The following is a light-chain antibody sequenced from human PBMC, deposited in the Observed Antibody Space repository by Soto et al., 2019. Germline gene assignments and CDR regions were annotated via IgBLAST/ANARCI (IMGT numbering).Light chain of an antibody. CDR2: EVS. CDR1: SSDVGGYNY. Sequence: QSALTQPASVSGSPGQSITISCTGPSSDVGGYNYVSWYQQHPGKAPKLMIYEVSNRPSGVSNRFSGSKSGNTASLTISGLQAEDEAEYYCSSYTSSSTLVVFGGGTKLTVL. CDR3: SSYTSSSTLVV. J-gene: IGLJ2*01. V-gene: IGLV2-14*01.